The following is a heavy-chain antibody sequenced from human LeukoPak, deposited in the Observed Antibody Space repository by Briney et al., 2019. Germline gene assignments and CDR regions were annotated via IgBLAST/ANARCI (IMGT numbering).Heavy chain of an antibody. CDR3: ARDRYCSSTSCYEGRSWFDP. CDR2: ISAYNGNT. V-gene: IGHV1-18*01. D-gene: IGHD2-2*01. CDR1: GYTFTSYG. J-gene: IGHJ5*02. Sequence: ASVKVSCKASGYTFTSYGISWVRQAPGQGLEWMGWISAYNGNTNYAQKLQGRVTMTTDTSTSTAYMELRSLRSDDTAVYYCARDRYCSSTSCYEGRSWFDPWGQGTLVNVSS.